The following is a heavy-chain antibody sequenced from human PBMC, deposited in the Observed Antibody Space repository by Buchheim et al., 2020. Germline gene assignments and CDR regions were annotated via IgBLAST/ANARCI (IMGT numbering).Heavy chain of an antibody. CDR1: GFTFSSYG. J-gene: IGHJ5*02. V-gene: IGHV3-33*01. CDR3: ARERIAAAGTFDP. Sequence: QVQLVESGGGVVQPGRSLRLSCAASGFTFSSYGMHWVRQAPGKGLEWVAVIWYDGSNKYYADSVKGRFTISRENSKNTLYLQMNSLRAEDTAVYYCARERIAAAGTFDPWGQGTL. CDR2: IWYDGSNK. D-gene: IGHD6-13*01.